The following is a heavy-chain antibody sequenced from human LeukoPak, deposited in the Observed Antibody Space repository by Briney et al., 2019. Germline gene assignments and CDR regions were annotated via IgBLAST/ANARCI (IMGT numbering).Heavy chain of an antibody. CDR3: ARQPFSYCSSTSCYSMFGLPDYYGMDV. CDR2: IYYSGST. CDR1: GGSISSGDYY. J-gene: IGHJ6*02. V-gene: IGHV4-30-4*01. Sequence: SETLSLTCTVSGGSISSGDYYWSWLRQPPGKGLEWIGYIYYSGSTYYNPSLKGRVTISVDTSKNQFSLKLSSVTAADTAVYYCARQPFSYCSSTSCYSMFGLPDYYGMDVWGQGTTVTVSS. D-gene: IGHD2-2*02.